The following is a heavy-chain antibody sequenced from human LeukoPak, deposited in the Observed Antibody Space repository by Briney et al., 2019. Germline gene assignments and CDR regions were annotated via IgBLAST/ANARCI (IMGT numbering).Heavy chain of an antibody. CDR1: GGSISSYY. CDR2: IYYSGST. CDR3: AREYSGSYSDAFDI. Sequence: SETLSLTCTVSGGSISSYYWSWIRQPPGKGLEWIGYIYYSGSTNYNPSLNSRVTISVDTSKNQFSLKLSSVTAADTAVYYCAREYSGSYSDAFDIWGQGTMVTVSS. D-gene: IGHD1-26*01. V-gene: IGHV4-59*01. J-gene: IGHJ3*02.